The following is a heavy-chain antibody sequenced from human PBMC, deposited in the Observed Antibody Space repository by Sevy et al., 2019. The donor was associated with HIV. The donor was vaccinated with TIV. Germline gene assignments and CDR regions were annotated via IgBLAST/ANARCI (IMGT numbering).Heavy chain of an antibody. CDR1: GGTIVSSGHY. V-gene: IGHV4-39*02. J-gene: IGHJ6*02. D-gene: IGHD2-2*01. Sequence: SETLSLTCSVSGGTIVSSGHYWGWIRQTPGKGLEWIGSIYYNGHTYYNPSLNSHLTISINTSKNQFSLNLSSVTAADTAIYFCSIEAGGYDYDYGMDVWGQGTTVTVSS. CDR3: SIEAGGYDYDYGMDV. CDR2: IYYNGHT.